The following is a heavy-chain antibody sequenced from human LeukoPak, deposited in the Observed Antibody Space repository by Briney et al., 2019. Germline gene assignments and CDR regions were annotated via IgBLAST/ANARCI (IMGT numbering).Heavy chain of an antibody. J-gene: IGHJ5*02. D-gene: IGHD2-2*01. CDR2: IYYSGST. CDR1: GGSISSSSYY. Sequence: SETLSLTCTVSGGSISSSSYYWGWIRQPPGKGLEWIGSIYYSGSTYYNPSLKSRVTISVDKSKNQFSLKLSSVTAADTAVYYCARSIVVATDYWFDPWGQGTLVTVSS. V-gene: IGHV4-39*01. CDR3: ARSIVVATDYWFDP.